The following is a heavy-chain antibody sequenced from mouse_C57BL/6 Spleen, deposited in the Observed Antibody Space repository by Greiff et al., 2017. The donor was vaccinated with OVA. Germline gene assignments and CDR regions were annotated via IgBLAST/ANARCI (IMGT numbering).Heavy chain of an antibody. V-gene: IGHV1-81*01. J-gene: IGHJ3*01. Sequence: VQLQQSGAELARPGASVKLSCKASGYTFTSYGISWVKQRTGQGLEWIGEIYPRSGNTYYNEKFKGKATLTVDKSSSTAYMELRSLTSEDTAVYYCARGGYYWFAYWGQGTLVTVSA. CDR3: ARGGYYWFAY. D-gene: IGHD2-3*01. CDR1: GYTFTSYG. CDR2: IYPRSGNT.